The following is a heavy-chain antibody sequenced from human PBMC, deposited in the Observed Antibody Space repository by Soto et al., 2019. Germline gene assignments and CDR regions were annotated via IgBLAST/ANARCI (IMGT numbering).Heavy chain of an antibody. CDR2: ISPYDGYT. J-gene: IGHJ6*02. D-gene: IGHD3-22*01. CDR3: ARGGYYDSSGSRNYHYYGMNV. V-gene: IGHV1-18*04. Sequence: GASVKVSCKASGYTFTGHYMHWVRQAPGQGLEWMGWISPYDGYTNYAQILQGRVYMTTDTSTKTAYMELRSLRSDDTAMYYCARGGYYDSSGSRNYHYYGMNVWGQGTTVTVSS. CDR1: GYTFTGHY.